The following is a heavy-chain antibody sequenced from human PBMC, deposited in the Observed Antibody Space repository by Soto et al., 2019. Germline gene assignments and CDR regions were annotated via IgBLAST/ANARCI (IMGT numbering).Heavy chain of an antibody. CDR1: GFTFSNHA. CDR3: AKSAFDFWSGYTYAMDY. V-gene: IGHV3-23*01. J-gene: IGHJ4*02. D-gene: IGHD3-3*01. Sequence: PGGSLRLSCAAPGFTFSNHAMNWVRQAPGKGLEWVSAISGSGGSRDYADSVKGRFTISRDNSKNTLFLQMNSLRVEDTAVYYCAKSAFDFWSGYTYAMDYWRQGTLVTVSS. CDR2: ISGSGGSR.